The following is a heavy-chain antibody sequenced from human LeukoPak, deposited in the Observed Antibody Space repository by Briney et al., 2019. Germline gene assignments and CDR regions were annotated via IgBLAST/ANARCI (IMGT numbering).Heavy chain of an antibody. D-gene: IGHD6-19*01. CDR3: AKRQAVAGSNYYMDV. V-gene: IGHV4-59*08. CDR2: IYYSGST. Sequence: SETLSLTCAVSGDSISNYYWSWIRQPPGKGLEWIGYIYYSGSTNYNPSLKSRVTISVDTSKNQFSLKLSSVTAADTAVYYCAKRQAVAGSNYYMDVWGKGTTVTISS. J-gene: IGHJ6*03. CDR1: GDSISNYY.